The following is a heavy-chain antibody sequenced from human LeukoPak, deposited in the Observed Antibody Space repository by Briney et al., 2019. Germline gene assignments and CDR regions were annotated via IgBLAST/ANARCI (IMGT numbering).Heavy chain of an antibody. CDR3: ARLNYYGSGRSWFDP. CDR2: IKQDGSEK. Sequence: PGGSLRLSCAASGFTFSSYWMSWVRQAPGKGLEWVANIKQDGSEKYYVDSVKGRFTISRDNAKNSLYLQMNSLRVEDTAVYYCARLNYYGSGRSWFDPWGQGTLVTVSS. D-gene: IGHD3-10*01. V-gene: IGHV3-7*01. CDR1: GFTFSSYW. J-gene: IGHJ5*02.